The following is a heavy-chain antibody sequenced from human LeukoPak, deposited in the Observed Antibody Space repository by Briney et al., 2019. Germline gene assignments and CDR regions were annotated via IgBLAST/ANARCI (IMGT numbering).Heavy chain of an antibody. CDR1: GDTFTSYD. J-gene: IGHJ4*02. Sequence: ASVKVSCKASGDTFTSYDTNWVRQAPGQGLEWMGWMNPNTANTGYAQKFQGRVTITRNTSISTSYMELNSLRAEDTAVYYCARVEMATMGYYFDYWGQGTLVTVSS. D-gene: IGHD5-24*01. CDR3: ARVEMATMGYYFDY. V-gene: IGHV1-8*01. CDR2: MNPNTANT.